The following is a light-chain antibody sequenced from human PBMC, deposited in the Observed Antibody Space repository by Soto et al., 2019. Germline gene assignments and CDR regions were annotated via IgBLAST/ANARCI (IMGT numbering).Light chain of an antibody. CDR3: QQYASSPRT. CDR1: QSISSSY. V-gene: IGKV3-20*01. J-gene: IGKJ1*01. Sequence: EIVLTQSPGTLSLSPGERATLSCRASQSISSSYLAWYQQKPGQAPRLLMYGASSRATGIPDTFSGSGSGTDFTLTISRLEPEDCAVYYCQQYASSPRTFGQGTRVEFK. CDR2: GAS.